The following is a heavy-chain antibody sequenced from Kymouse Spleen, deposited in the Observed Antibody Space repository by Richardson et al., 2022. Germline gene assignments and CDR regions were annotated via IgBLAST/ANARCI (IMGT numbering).Heavy chain of an antibody. CDR3: ARGRPILCPYPGWFDP. Sequence: EVQLVESGGGLVKPGGSLRLSCAASGFTFSSYSMNWVRQAPGKGLEWVSSISSSSSYIYYADSVKGRFTISRDNAKNSLYLQMNSLRAEDTAVYYCARGRPILCPYPGWFDPWGQGTLVTVSS. D-gene: IGHD2-21*02. J-gene: IGHJ5*02. V-gene: IGHV3-21*03. CDR2: ISSSSSYI. CDR1: GFTFSSYS.